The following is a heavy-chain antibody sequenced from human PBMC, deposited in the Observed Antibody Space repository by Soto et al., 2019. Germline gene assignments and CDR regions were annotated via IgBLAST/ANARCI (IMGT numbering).Heavy chain of an antibody. Sequence: SETLSLTCTVSGGSISSYYWSWIRQPAGKGLEWIGRIYTSGSTNYNPSLKSRVTMSVDTSKNQFSLKLSSVTAADTAVYYCARGTNVLRYFDFYGMDVWGQGTTVTVSS. CDR2: IYTSGST. CDR1: GGSISSYY. D-gene: IGHD3-9*01. CDR3: ARGTNVLRYFDFYGMDV. J-gene: IGHJ6*02. V-gene: IGHV4-4*07.